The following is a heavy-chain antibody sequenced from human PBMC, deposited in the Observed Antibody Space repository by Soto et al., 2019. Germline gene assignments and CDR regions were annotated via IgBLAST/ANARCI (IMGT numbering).Heavy chain of an antibody. CDR2: INHSGST. CDR3: ARGRVSDY. D-gene: IGHD2-21*01. CDR1: GGCFSGYY. Sequence: ETLSLSCAVYGGCFSGYYWSWIRQPPGKGLEWIGEINHSGSTNYNPSLKSRVTISVDTSKNQFSLKLSSVTAADTAVYYCARGRVSDYWGQGTLITVSS. J-gene: IGHJ4*02. V-gene: IGHV4-34*01.